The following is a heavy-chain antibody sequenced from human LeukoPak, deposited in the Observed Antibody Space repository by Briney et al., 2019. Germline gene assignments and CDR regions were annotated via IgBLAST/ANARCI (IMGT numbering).Heavy chain of an antibody. CDR1: GFTLSSYA. D-gene: IGHD1-26*01. Sequence: PGRSLRLSCAASGFTLSSYAMHWVRQAPGKGLEWVAVISYDGSNKYYADSVKGRFTISRDNSKNTLYLQMNSLRAEDTAVYYCAREGDVVGATSDSWGQGTLVTVSS. CDR2: ISYDGSNK. J-gene: IGHJ4*02. CDR3: AREGDVVGATSDS. V-gene: IGHV3-30-3*01.